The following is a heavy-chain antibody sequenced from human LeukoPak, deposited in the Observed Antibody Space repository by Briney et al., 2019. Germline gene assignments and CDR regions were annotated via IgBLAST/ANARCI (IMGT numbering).Heavy chain of an antibody. D-gene: IGHD3-10*01. Sequence: ASVKVSCKASGYTFTGYYMHWVRQGPGQGLEWMGWINPNSGGTNYAQKFQGRVTMTRDTSISTAYMELSSLRSEDTAVYYCAREGLFTMVRRGTLDNWGQGTLVTVSS. CDR1: GYTFTGYY. CDR2: INPNSGGT. J-gene: IGHJ4*02. V-gene: IGHV1-2*02. CDR3: AREGLFTMVRRGTLDN.